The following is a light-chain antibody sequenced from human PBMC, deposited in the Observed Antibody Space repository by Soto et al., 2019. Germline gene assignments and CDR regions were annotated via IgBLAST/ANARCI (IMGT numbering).Light chain of an antibody. CDR2: GNS. CDR3: QSSDSSLSGYV. CDR1: SSNIGAGYD. J-gene: IGLJ1*01. Sequence: QAVVTQPPSVSGAPGQRVTISCTGSSSNIGAGYDLHWYQQLPGTAPKLLIYGNSNRPSGVPDRFSGYKSGTSASLAITGLQAEDEADYYCQSSDSSLSGYVFGTGTKLTVL. V-gene: IGLV1-40*01.